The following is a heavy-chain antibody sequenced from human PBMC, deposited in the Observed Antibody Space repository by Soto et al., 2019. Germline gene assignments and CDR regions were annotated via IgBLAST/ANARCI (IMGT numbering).Heavy chain of an antibody. J-gene: IGHJ6*03. V-gene: IGHV1-46*03. Sequence: ASVKVSCKASGYTFTSYYMHWVRQAPGQGLEWMGIINPSGGSTSYAQKFQGRVTMTRDTSTSTVYMELSSLRSEDTAVYYCARWRLNLGDAPRLNMDVWGKGTTVTVSS. CDR3: ARWRLNLGDAPRLNMDV. CDR1: GYTFTSYY. D-gene: IGHD2-21*02. CDR2: INPSGGST.